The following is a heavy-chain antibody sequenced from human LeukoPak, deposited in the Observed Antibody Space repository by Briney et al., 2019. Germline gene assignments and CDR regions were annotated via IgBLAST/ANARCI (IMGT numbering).Heavy chain of an antibody. J-gene: IGHJ4*02. Sequence: GGSLRLSCAASGFTFSSYNMNWVRQAPGKGLECVSSISSSSSYIYYADSVKGRFTISRDNAKNSLYLQMNSLRAEDTTVYYCAREFRGVISYFDYWGQGTLVTVSS. D-gene: IGHD3-10*01. CDR2: ISSSSSYI. CDR1: GFTFSSYN. CDR3: AREFRGVISYFDY. V-gene: IGHV3-21*01.